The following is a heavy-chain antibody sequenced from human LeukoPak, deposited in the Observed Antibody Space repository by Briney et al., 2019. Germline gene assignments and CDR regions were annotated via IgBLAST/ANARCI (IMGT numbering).Heavy chain of an antibody. CDR2: VDYSGST. V-gene: IGHV4-34*01. Sequence: SETLSLTCAVYGGSFSGYYWSWIRQSPEKGLEWIGEVDYSGSTNYNPSFKSRVTMSTDTSKNQVSLKVISVTAADTAIYYCAKPIYRSGTGGFDSWGQGIPVTVSS. CDR3: AKPIYRSGTGGFDS. D-gene: IGHD3-3*01. CDR1: GGSFSGYY. J-gene: IGHJ4*02.